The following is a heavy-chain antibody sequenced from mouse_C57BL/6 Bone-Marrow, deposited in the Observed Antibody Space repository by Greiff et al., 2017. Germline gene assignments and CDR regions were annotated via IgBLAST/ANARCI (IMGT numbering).Heavy chain of an antibody. CDR2: ILPGSGST. Sequence: VQLQQSGAELMKPGASVKLSCKATGYTFTGYWIEWVKQRPGHGLEWIGEILPGSGSTNYNEKFKGKATFSADTSSNTASMQLSSLTTEDSAIYYCARLPLLLRCYYAMDYWGQGTSVTVSS. D-gene: IGHD1-1*01. V-gene: IGHV1-9*01. CDR1: GYTFTGYW. J-gene: IGHJ4*01. CDR3: ARLPLLLRCYYAMDY.